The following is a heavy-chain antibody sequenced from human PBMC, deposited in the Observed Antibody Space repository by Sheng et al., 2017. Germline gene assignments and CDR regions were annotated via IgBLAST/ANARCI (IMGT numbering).Heavy chain of an antibody. V-gene: IGHV1-8*01. Sequence: QVQLVQSGAEVKKPGASVKVSCKASGYTFTSYDINWVRQATGQGLEWMGWMNPNSGNTGYAQKFQGRVTMTRNTSISTAYMELSSLRSEDTAVYYCAREDFWSGYYTERTQYYYYGMDVWDQGP. J-gene: IGHJ6*02. D-gene: IGHD3-3*01. CDR1: GYTFTSYD. CDR3: AREDFWSGYYTERTQYYYYGMDV. CDR2: MNPNSGNT.